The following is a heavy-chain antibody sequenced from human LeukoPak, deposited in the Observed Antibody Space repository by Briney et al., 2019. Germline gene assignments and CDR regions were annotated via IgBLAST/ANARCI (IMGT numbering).Heavy chain of an antibody. CDR3: GTGTTDS. Sequence: PSETLSLTCIVSGGPISSSNYYWGWIRQPPGKGLEWIGTIYANGITYYNPALKSRVTKSVDKSKNQFSLNLSSVTAADTAVYYCGTGTTDSWGQGTLVTVSS. D-gene: IGHD1-1*01. CDR2: IYANGIT. V-gene: IGHV4-39*07. J-gene: IGHJ4*02. CDR1: GGPISSSNYY.